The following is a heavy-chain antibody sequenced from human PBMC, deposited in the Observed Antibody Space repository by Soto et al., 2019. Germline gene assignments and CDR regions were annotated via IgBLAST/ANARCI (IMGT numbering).Heavy chain of an antibody. V-gene: IGHV4-38-2*01. CDR2: IYHGGST. Sequence: SETLSLTCAVSGYSISSGYYWGWLRQPPGKGLERIGIIYHGGSTYYNPSPNSRVTLSIDMTNNHVSLILNSVTAADTAVYYCARVGPWVPYYYDSSPYTFENWCDPWGQGTLGTVSS. CDR3: ARVGPWVPYYYDSSPYTFENWCDP. CDR1: GYSISSGYY. D-gene: IGHD3-22*01. J-gene: IGHJ5*02.